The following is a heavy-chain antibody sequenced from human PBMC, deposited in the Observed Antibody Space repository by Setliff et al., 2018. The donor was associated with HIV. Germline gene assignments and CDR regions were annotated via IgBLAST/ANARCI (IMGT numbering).Heavy chain of an antibody. CDR1: RDSINGHW. Sequence: SETLSLTCTVSRDSINGHWWSWIRQPPGKGLEWTGSIHYSGITHYNPSLKSRLTISLATSKNQFSLNLRSVTAADTAVYYCARGDGYRGNDAYYDSGMDVWGQGITVTVSS. V-gene: IGHV4-59*11. D-gene: IGHD5-12*01. CDR3: ARGDGYRGNDAYYDSGMDV. CDR2: IHYSGIT. J-gene: IGHJ6*02.